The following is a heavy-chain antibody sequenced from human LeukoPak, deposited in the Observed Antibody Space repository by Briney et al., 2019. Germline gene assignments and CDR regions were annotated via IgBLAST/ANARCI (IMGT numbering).Heavy chain of an antibody. CDR1: GGSISSSSYY. Sequence: ASETLSLTCTVSGGSISSSSYYWGWIRQPPGKGLEWIGSIYYSGSTYYNPSLMSRVTISVDTSKNQFSLKLSSVTAADTAVYYCARSTGYSYGLNDYWGQGTLVTVSS. CDR3: ARSTGYSYGLNDY. CDR2: IYYSGST. V-gene: IGHV4-39*07. D-gene: IGHD5-18*01. J-gene: IGHJ4*02.